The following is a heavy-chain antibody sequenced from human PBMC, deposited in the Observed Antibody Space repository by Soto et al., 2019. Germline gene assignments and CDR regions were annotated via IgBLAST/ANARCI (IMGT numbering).Heavy chain of an antibody. CDR3: AKDGIAARELTYYFDY. CDR1: GFSFSSYG. V-gene: IGHV3-30*18. J-gene: IGHJ4*02. Sequence: LRVSYGSSGFSFSSYGMHGVRQAPGKGLEWVAVISYDGSNKYYADSVKGRFTISRDNSKNTLYLQMNSLRAEDTAVYYCAKDGIAARELTYYFDYWGQGT. CDR2: ISYDGSNK. D-gene: IGHD6-6*01.